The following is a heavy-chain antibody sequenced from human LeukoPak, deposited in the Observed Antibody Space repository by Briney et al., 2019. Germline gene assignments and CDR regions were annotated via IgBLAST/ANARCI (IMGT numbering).Heavy chain of an antibody. CDR1: GDSITSDKW. CDR2: IHHSKSS. Sequence: SGTLSLTCAVSGDSITSDKWWTWVRQPPGKGLEWIGEIHHSKSSNYYPSLKSRVTISVDKSKNQFSLELNSVTAADTAVYYCARGPLGSGYTYFDYWGQGTLVTVSS. J-gene: IGHJ4*02. CDR3: ARGPLGSGYTYFDY. D-gene: IGHD5-12*01. V-gene: IGHV4-4*02.